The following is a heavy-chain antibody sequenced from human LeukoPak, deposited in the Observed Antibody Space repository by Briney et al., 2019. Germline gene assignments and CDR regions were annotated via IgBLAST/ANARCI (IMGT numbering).Heavy chain of an antibody. CDR1: GFTFSSYS. CDR3: WPLSSSWTDY. CDR2: ISSSSSYI. D-gene: IGHD6-6*01. J-gene: IGHJ4*02. Sequence: GGSLRLSCAVSGFTFSSYSMNWVRQAPGKGLEWVSSISSSSSYIYYADSVKGRFTISRDNAKNSLYLQMNSLRAEDTAVYYCWPLSSSWTDYWGQGTLVTLSS. V-gene: IGHV3-21*01.